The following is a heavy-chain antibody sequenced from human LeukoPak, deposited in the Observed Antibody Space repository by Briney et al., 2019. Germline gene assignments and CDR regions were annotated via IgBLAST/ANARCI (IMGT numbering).Heavy chain of an antibody. CDR1: GGSIRSYY. Sequence: PSETLSLTCTVSGGSIRSYYWSWIRQPPGKGLEWIGYIFYAGSTTYNPSLKSRVTLSIDTSKNQFSLKLNSVTAADTAVYYCASGERGYSYGPLDYWGQGTLVTVSS. V-gene: IGHV4-59*08. J-gene: IGHJ4*02. D-gene: IGHD5-18*01. CDR3: ASGERGYSYGPLDY. CDR2: IFYAGST.